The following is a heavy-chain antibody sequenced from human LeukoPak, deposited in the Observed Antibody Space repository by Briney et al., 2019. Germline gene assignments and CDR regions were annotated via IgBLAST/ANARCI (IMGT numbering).Heavy chain of an antibody. CDR2: IYYSGST. CDR1: GGSISSYY. CDR3: ASPGIVAAGTDRGFDY. Sequence: SETLSLTCTVSGGSISSYYWSWIRQPPGKGLEWIGFIYYSGSTNYNPSLKSRVTISVDTSKNQFSLKLSSVTAADTAVYYCASPGIVAAGTDRGFDYWGQGAPVTVSS. D-gene: IGHD6-13*01. V-gene: IGHV4-59*01. J-gene: IGHJ4*02.